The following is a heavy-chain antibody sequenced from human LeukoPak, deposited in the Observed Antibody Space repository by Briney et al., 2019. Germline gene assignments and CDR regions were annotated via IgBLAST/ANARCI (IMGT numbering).Heavy chain of an antibody. CDR3: ARDAGRLIDY. CDR2: IYYSGST. CDR1: GGSISSYY. D-gene: IGHD1-26*01. J-gene: IGHJ4*01. Sequence: SETLSLTCTVSGGSISSYYWSWIRQPPGKGLEWIGYIYYSGSTNYNPSLKSRVTISVDTSKNQFSLKLSSVTAADTAVYYCARDAGRLIDYWGHGTLVTVSS. V-gene: IGHV4-59*01.